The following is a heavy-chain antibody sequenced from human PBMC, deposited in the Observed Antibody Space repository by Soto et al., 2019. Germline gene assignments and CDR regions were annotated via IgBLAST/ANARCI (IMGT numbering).Heavy chain of an antibody. CDR1: GGSISSGDYY. Sequence: SETLSLTCTVSGGSISSGDYYWSWIRQPPGKGLEWIGYIYYSGSTYYNPSLKSRVTISVDTSKNQFSLKLSSVTAADTAVYYCARVDSYLNWFDPWGQGTLVTVSS. D-gene: IGHD3-10*01. CDR3: ARVDSYLNWFDP. CDR2: IYYSGST. J-gene: IGHJ5*02. V-gene: IGHV4-30-4*01.